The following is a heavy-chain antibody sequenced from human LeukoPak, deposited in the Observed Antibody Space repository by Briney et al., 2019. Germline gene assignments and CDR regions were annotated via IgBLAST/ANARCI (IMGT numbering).Heavy chain of an antibody. CDR2: IKSKTEGATT. V-gene: IGHV3-15*01. CDR3: TTDLRGTVTTQGLYYFDY. CDR1: GFTFSYAW. J-gene: IGHJ4*02. Sequence: NPGGSLRLSCAASGFTFSYAWMSWVRQAPGKGLEWVGRIKSKTEGATTDYAAPVKGRFTISRDDSKNTLYLQMNRLKIEDTAVYYCTTDLRGTVTTQGLYYFDYWGQGPLVTVSS. D-gene: IGHD4-17*01.